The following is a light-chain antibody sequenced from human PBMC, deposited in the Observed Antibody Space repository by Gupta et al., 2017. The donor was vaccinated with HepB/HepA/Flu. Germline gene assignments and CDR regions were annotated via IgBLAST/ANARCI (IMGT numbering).Light chain of an antibody. CDR3: QVRDTSSDHWV. J-gene: IGLJ3*02. CDR2: DGS. CDR1: DIGSKS. V-gene: IGLV3-21*03. Sequence: SYVLTQPPSVSVAPGTTARITCGGNDIGSKSVHWYQQKPGQAPVLVVYDGSDRPSGIPERFSGSNSGNTATLIISGVEAGDEADYYCQVRDTSSDHWVFGGGTKLIVL.